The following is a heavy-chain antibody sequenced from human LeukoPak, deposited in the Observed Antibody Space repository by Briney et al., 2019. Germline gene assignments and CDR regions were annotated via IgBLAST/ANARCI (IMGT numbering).Heavy chain of an antibody. J-gene: IGHJ4*02. CDR2: IYGSGYT. V-gene: IGHV4-59*01. CDR3: ARGRSYGDYLYYFDY. CDR1: GGSISGWY. D-gene: IGHD4-17*01. Sequence: SETLSLTCTVSGGSISGWYWSWIRQPPGKGLEWIGNIYGSGYTNYNPFLKSRVTMSIDTSKNHFSLKLTSVTAADTATYYCARGRSYGDYLYYFDYWGQGTLVTVSS.